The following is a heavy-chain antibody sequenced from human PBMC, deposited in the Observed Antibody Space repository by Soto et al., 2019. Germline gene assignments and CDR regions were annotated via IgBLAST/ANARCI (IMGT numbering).Heavy chain of an antibody. J-gene: IGHJ4*02. Sequence: QVQLVESGGGVVQPGRSLRLSCAASGFTFSSYGMHWVRQAPGKGLEWVAVISYDGSNKYYADSVKGRFTISRDNSKNTLYLQMNSLRAEDTAVYYCAKDWGALAVAGTGGQDYWGQGTLVTVSS. CDR3: AKDWGALAVAGTGGQDY. D-gene: IGHD6-19*01. CDR1: GFTFSSYG. V-gene: IGHV3-30*18. CDR2: ISYDGSNK.